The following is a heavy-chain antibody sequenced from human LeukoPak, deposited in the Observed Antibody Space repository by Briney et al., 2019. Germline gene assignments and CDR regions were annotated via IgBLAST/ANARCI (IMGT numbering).Heavy chain of an antibody. Sequence: SVKVSCKASGGTFSSYAISWVRQAPGQGLEWMGGIIPIFGTANYAQKFQGRVTIAADESTSTAYMELSSLRSEDTAVYYCARDDYGDYGWFDPWGQGTLVTVSS. V-gene: IGHV1-69*01. CDR3: ARDDYGDYGWFDP. CDR1: GGTFSSYA. J-gene: IGHJ5*02. D-gene: IGHD4-17*01. CDR2: IIPIFGTA.